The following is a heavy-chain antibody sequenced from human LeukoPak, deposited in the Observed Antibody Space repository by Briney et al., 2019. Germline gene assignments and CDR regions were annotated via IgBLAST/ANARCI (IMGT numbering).Heavy chain of an antibody. CDR2: IYSGGKT. Sequence: QLVETGGGLIQPGGSLRLSCAASGFTVSSNYMSWVRQAPGKGLEWVSVIYSGGKTFYADSVKGRFTISRDNSKNTLYLQMNSLRAEDTAVYYCARDLRQQWLVGPGDRSNWFDPWGQGTLVTVSS. D-gene: IGHD6-19*01. V-gene: IGHV3-53*02. CDR3: ARDLRQQWLVGPGDRSNWFDP. CDR1: GFTVSSNY. J-gene: IGHJ5*02.